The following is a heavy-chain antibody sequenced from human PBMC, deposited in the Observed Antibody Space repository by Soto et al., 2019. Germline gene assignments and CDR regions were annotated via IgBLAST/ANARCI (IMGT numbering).Heavy chain of an antibody. J-gene: IGHJ4*02. V-gene: IGHV3-23*01. CDR3: AKDLNDSSGSDY. Sequence: EVQLLESGGGLVQPGGSLRLSCAASGFTFSSYVMSWVRQAPGKGLEWVSAISGSGGSTYYADSVKGRFTISRDNSKNTLYLQMNSLRAEDTAVYYCAKDLNDSSGSDYWGQGTLVTVSS. D-gene: IGHD3-22*01. CDR2: ISGSGGST. CDR1: GFTFSSYV.